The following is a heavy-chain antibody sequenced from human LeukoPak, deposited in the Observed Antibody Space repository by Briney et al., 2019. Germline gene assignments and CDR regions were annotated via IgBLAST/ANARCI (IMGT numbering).Heavy chain of an antibody. CDR3: ARGRHYDDSSGYVRFDG. D-gene: IGHD3-22*01. Sequence: VASVKDSCKASRYTFTGYYMHWVRPAPGQGLEWMGWINPNSGGTNYAQKFQGRVTMTRDTSISTAYMELSRLRSDDTAVYYCARGRHYDDSSGYVRFDGWGQGTLVTVS. J-gene: IGHJ4*02. CDR1: RYTFTGYY. CDR2: INPNSGGT. V-gene: IGHV1-2*02.